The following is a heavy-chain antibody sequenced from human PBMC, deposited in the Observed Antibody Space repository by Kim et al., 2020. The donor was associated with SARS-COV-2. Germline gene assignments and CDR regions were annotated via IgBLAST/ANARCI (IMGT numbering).Heavy chain of an antibody. J-gene: IGHJ3*02. V-gene: IGHV1-3*01. CDR3: ARDMTFYDSSAFDI. Sequence: SQQFQGRVTITRDTSASTAYMELSSLRSEDTAVYYCARDMTFYDSSAFDIWGQGTMVTVSS. D-gene: IGHD3-22*01.